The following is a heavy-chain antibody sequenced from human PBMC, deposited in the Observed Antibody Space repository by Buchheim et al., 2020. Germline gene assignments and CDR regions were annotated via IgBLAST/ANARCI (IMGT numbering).Heavy chain of an antibody. CDR1: GFTFSSYA. Sequence: EVQLLESGGGLLQPGGSLRLSCAASGFTFSSYAMSWVRQAPGKGLEWGSAISGSGGSTYYADSVTGRFTISRDNTDNTLSLKMNSLGAEDTAVYYCAKEGYSSGWYPLDWYFDLWGRGTL. CDR3: AKEGYSSGWYPLDWYFDL. V-gene: IGHV3-23*01. D-gene: IGHD6-19*01. CDR2: ISGSGGST. J-gene: IGHJ2*01.